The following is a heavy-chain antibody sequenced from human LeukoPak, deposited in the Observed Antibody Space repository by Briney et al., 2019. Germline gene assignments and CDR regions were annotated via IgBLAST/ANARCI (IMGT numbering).Heavy chain of an antibody. Sequence: ASVTVSFTVSGYTLTELSIHWVRQAPGNGLAWMGGFDPEDGETIYAQKFQGRVTMTEDTSTDTAYMELSSLRSEDTAVYYCATVAYSGSYFDYWGQGTLVTVSS. D-gene: IGHD1-26*01. CDR3: ATVAYSGSYFDY. V-gene: IGHV1-24*01. CDR1: GYTLTELS. CDR2: FDPEDGET. J-gene: IGHJ4*02.